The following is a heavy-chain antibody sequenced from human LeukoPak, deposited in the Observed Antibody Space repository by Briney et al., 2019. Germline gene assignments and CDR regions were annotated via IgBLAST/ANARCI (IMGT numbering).Heavy chain of an antibody. CDR3: ARVAEYYDFWSGYYTRGNWFDP. CDR1: DVSITSSSYY. D-gene: IGHD3-3*01. J-gene: IGHJ5*02. CDR2: FYYSGST. Sequence: SETLSLTCTVSDVSITSSSYYWAWIRQPPGKGLEWIGSFYYSGSTYYNPSLKSRVTISVDTSKTQFSLKLSSVTAADTAVYYCARVAEYYDFWSGYYTRGNWFDPWGQGTLVTVSS. V-gene: IGHV4-39*07.